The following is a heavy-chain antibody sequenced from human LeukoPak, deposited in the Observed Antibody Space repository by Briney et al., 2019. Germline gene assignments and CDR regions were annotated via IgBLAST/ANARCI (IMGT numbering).Heavy chain of an antibody. V-gene: IGHV3-23*01. D-gene: IGHD6-6*01. CDR3: AKHYGSYYFDY. CDR1: GFTFSSYA. J-gene: IGHJ4*02. Sequence: GGSLRLSCTASGFTFSSYAMTWVRQAPGKGLEWVSATSGTAGGTYYADSVKGRFSISRDNSRNTLYLQMNSLRAEDTAVYFCAKHYGSYYFDYWGQGTLVTVSS. CDR2: TSGTAGGT.